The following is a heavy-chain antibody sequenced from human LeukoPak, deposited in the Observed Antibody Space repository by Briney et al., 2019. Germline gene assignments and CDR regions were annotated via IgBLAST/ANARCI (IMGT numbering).Heavy chain of an antibody. Sequence: SETLSLTCTVSGGSISSSSYYWGWIRQPPGKGLEWIGEINHSGSTNYNPSLKSRVTISVDTSKNQFSLKLSSVTAADTAVYYCARGNQSEAGYFDYWGQGTLVTVSS. CDR3: ARGNQSEAGYFDY. J-gene: IGHJ4*02. V-gene: IGHV4-39*07. D-gene: IGHD1-14*01. CDR1: GGSISSSSYY. CDR2: INHSGST.